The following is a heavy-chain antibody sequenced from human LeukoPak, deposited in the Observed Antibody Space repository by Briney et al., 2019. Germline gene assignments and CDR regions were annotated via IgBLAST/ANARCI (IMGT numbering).Heavy chain of an antibody. J-gene: IGHJ4*02. CDR3: ARGGYYYDSSGGYDY. CDR2: IWYDGSNE. V-gene: IGHV3-33*01. Sequence: GGSLRLSCAASGFTFSSYGMHWVRQAPGKGLEWVAVIWYDGSNEYYADSVKGRFTISRDNSKNTLYLQMNSLRAEDTAVYYCARGGYYYDSSGGYDYWGQGTLVTVSS. D-gene: IGHD3-22*01. CDR1: GFTFSSYG.